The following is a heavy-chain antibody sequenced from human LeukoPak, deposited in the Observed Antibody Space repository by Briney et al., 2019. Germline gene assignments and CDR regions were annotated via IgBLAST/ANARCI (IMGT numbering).Heavy chain of an antibody. V-gene: IGHV1-2*02. CDR3: ARGSGGSNPRSDASWWEDTAPEYFQH. CDR2: INPNSGGT. J-gene: IGHJ1*01. CDR1: GYTFTGYY. Sequence: ASVKVSCKASGYTFTGYYMHWVRQAPGQGLEWMGWINPNSGGTNYAQKFQGRVTMTRDTSISTAYMELSRLRSGDTAVYYCARGSGGSNPRSDASWWEDTAPEYFQHWGQGTLVTVSS. D-gene: IGHD1-26*01.